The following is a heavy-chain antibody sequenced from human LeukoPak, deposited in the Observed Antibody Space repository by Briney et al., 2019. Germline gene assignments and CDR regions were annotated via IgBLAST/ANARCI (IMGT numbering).Heavy chain of an antibody. J-gene: IGHJ4*02. V-gene: IGHV3-23*01. Sequence: GGSLRLSCAASGFTFRIYAMSWVRQAPGKGLEWVSVISDSGGSRYHADSVKGRFTISRDNSKNTLYLQMNSLRAEDTAVYYCAKRVDSSGYYYLPYFDYWGQGTLATVSS. CDR3: AKRVDSSGYYYLPYFDY. CDR2: ISDSGGSR. CDR1: GFTFRIYA. D-gene: IGHD3-22*01.